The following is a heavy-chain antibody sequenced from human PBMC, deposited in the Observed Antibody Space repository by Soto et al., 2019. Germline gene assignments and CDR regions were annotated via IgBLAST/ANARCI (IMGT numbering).Heavy chain of an antibody. J-gene: IGHJ6*02. V-gene: IGHV3-30-3*01. CDR2: ISYDGSNK. CDR1: GFTFSSYA. CDR3: ARAITLLEWRYYYYGMDI. D-gene: IGHD3-3*01. Sequence: GGSLRLSCAASGFTFSSYAMHWVRQAPGKGLEWVAVISYDGSNKYYADSVKGRFTISRDNSKNTLYLQMNSLRAEDTAVYYCARAITLLEWRYYYYGMDIWGQGTTVTVSS.